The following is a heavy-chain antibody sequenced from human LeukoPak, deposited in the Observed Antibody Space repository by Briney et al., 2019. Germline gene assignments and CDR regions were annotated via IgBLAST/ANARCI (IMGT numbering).Heavy chain of an antibody. CDR2: ISSSSSTI. V-gene: IGHV3-48*01. Sequence: GRSLRLSCAASGFTFSRYAMHWVRQAPGKGLEWVSYISSSSSTIYYADSVKGRFTISRDNAKNSLYLQMNSLRAEDTAVYYCARDATPNYDFWSGYRVPVWFDPWGQGTLVTVSS. CDR1: GFTFSRYA. CDR3: ARDATPNYDFWSGYRVPVWFDP. D-gene: IGHD3-3*01. J-gene: IGHJ5*02.